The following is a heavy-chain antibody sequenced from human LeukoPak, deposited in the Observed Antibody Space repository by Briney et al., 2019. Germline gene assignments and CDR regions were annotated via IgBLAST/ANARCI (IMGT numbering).Heavy chain of an antibody. Sequence: RAGGSLRLSCAASGFTFSTFSMNWVRQAPGKGPEWVSYISSSSRTTYYADSVKGRFTISRDNAKNSLYLQMNSLRAEDTAVYYCVRRGLIVTEYLERWGQGTLVIVSS. J-gene: IGHJ1*01. D-gene: IGHD3-10*01. CDR1: GFTFSTFS. V-gene: IGHV3-48*04. CDR3: VRRGLIVTEYLER. CDR2: ISSSSRTT.